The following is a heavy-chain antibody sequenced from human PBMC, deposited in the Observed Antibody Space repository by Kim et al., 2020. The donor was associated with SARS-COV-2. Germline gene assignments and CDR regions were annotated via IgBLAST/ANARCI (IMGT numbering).Heavy chain of an antibody. Sequence: ASVKVSCKTSGDTSSKSGLSWVRQDPGQGLQWLGWINTKEGDTNYAPKFQDRVTMTTDSSTSTAYMVLRSLKSDDTAVYYFVRGTWGDINDYWGQGNLVT. CDR1: GDTSSKSG. D-gene: IGHD3-16*01. V-gene: IGHV1-18*01. CDR2: INTKEGDT. J-gene: IGHJ4*02. CDR3: VRGTWGDINDY.